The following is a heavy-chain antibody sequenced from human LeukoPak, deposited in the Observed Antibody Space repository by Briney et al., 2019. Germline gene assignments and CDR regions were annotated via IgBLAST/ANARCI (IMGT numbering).Heavy chain of an antibody. CDR1: GVSFSTYY. CDR2: VNHSGYT. Sequence: SETLSLTYDVSGVSFSTYYWSWIRQTPEKGLEWIGEVNHSGYTNLNPSLKSRVSISVDTSKNQFSLKLSSVTAADTAVYYCARQLYASAYWGQGTLVTVSS. J-gene: IGHJ4*02. D-gene: IGHD2-2*01. CDR3: ARQLYASAY. V-gene: IGHV4-34*01.